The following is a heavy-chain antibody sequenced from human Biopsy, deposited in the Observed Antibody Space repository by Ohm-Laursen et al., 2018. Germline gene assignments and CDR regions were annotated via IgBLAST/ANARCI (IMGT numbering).Heavy chain of an antibody. V-gene: IGHV3-30*03. D-gene: IGHD4-11*01. CDR2: ISHDASGE. CDR1: GFTFTSYA. J-gene: IGHJ2*01. CDR3: ARDGKRWDYSTYFYWHFDL. Sequence: SLRLSCAASGFTFTSYAMHWVRHAPGNGLEWVAVISHDASGEYYADSLQGRFIIPRDNPKNTVDLQRNSLRAEDTAVYFCARDGKRWDYSTYFYWHFDLWGRGTLVTVSS.